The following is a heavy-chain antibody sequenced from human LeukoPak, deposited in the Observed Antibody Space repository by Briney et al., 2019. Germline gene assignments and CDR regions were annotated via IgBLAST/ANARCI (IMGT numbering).Heavy chain of an antibody. V-gene: IGHV1-3*01. CDR3: AGVDKRVGATSSGYFDY. Sequence: GASVKVSCKASGYTFTSYAMHWVRQAPGQRLEWMGWINAGNGNTKYSQKFQGRVTITRDTSASIAYMELSSLRSEDTAVYYCAGVDKRVGATSSGYFDYWGQGTLVTVSS. D-gene: IGHD1-26*01. CDR1: GYTFTSYA. CDR2: INAGNGNT. J-gene: IGHJ4*02.